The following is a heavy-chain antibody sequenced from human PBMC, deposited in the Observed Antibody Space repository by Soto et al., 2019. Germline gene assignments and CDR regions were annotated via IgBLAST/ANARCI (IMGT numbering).Heavy chain of an antibody. Sequence: PGWSLRLSCAASGFTFSSYAMSWVRQAPGKGLEWVSAISGSGGSTYYADSVKGRFTISRDNSKNTLYLQMNSLRAEDTAVYYCAKEIWFGLHNYYGMDVWGQGTTVTVSS. CDR3: AKEIWFGLHNYYGMDV. CDR1: GFTFSSYA. V-gene: IGHV3-23*01. D-gene: IGHD3-10*01. CDR2: ISGSGGST. J-gene: IGHJ6*02.